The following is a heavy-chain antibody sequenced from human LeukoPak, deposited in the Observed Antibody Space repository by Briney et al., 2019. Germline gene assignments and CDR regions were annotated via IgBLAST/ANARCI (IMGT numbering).Heavy chain of an antibody. CDR3: ARYPIVVVVAATKTSFDY. V-gene: IGHV1-2*02. CDR1: GYTFTGYY. D-gene: IGHD2-15*01. J-gene: IGHJ4*02. Sequence: ASVKVSCKASGYTFTGYYMRWVRQAPGQGLEWMGWINPNSGGTNYAQKFQGRVTMTRDTSISTAYMELSRLRSDDTAVYYCARYPIVVVVAATKTSFDYWGQGTLVTVSS. CDR2: INPNSGGT.